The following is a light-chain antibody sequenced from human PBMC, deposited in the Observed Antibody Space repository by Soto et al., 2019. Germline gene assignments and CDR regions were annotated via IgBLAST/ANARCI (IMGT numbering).Light chain of an antibody. CDR2: STT. Sequence: QAVVTQEPSLSVSPGGTVTLTCGSSTGAVTSGHYPYWFQQRPGQAPKILIYSTTNKHSWTPARFSGSLLGGKAALTLSGVQPEDEADYYCLLYYGGSYVFGAGTKLTVL. CDR3: LLYYGGSYV. CDR1: TGAVTSGHY. J-gene: IGLJ1*01. V-gene: IGLV7-46*01.